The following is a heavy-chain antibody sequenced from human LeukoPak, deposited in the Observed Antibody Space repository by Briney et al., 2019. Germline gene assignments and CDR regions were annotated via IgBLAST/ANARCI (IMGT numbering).Heavy chain of an antibody. Sequence: SVKVSCKASGGTFSSYAISWVRQAPGQGLEWMGGIIPIFGTANYAQKFQGRVTITADESTSTAYMELSSLRSDDTAVYYCARDGAGKGYYFDYWGQGTLVTVSS. CDR1: GGTFSSYA. CDR2: IIPIFGTA. V-gene: IGHV1-69*13. D-gene: IGHD6-13*01. J-gene: IGHJ4*02. CDR3: ARDGAGKGYYFDY.